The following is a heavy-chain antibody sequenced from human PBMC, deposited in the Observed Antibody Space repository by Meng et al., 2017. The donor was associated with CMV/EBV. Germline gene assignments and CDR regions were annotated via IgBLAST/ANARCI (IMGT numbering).Heavy chain of an antibody. CDR1: GFTFSNYY. J-gene: IGHJ3*02. V-gene: IGHV3-11*01. Sequence: YWAASGFTFSNYYMSWIRQAPGKGLEWVSYISSSGSTIYYADAVKGRSTISRDNAKNSLYLQMNSLRAEDTAVYYCARVSIRGAFDIWGQGTMVTVSS. CDR2: ISSSGSTI. CDR3: ARVSIRGAFDI.